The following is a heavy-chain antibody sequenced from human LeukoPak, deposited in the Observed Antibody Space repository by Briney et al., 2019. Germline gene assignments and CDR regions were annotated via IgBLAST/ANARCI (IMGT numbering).Heavy chain of an antibody. D-gene: IGHD3-3*01. CDR2: ISAYNGNT. CDR1: GYTFTSYG. Sequence: ASVKVSCKASGYTFTSYGIGWVRQAPGQGLEWMGWISAYNGNTNYAQKLQGRVTMTTDTPTSTAYMELRSLRSDDTAVYYCASTGPYDFWTPVYFQHWGQGTLVTVSS. CDR3: ASTGPYDFWTPVYFQH. V-gene: IGHV1-18*01. J-gene: IGHJ1*01.